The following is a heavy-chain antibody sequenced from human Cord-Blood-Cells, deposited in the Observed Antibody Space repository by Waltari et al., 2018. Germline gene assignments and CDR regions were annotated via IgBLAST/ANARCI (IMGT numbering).Heavy chain of an antibody. Sequence: QVQLVQSGAEVKKPGASVKVSCKASGYTFTSYDTYWVRQATGTGVEWMGWINPNSGNTGYAKKFQGRVTMTMNTSISTAYMELSSLRSEDTAVYYCARGLGKPGDPDAFDIWGQGTMVTVSS. V-gene: IGHV1-8*01. CDR1: GYTFTSYD. J-gene: IGHJ3*02. CDR3: ARGLGKPGDPDAFDI. D-gene: IGHD7-27*01. CDR2: INPNSGNT.